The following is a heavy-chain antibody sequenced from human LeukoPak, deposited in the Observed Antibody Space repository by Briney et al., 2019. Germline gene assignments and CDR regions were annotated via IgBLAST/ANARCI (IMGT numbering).Heavy chain of an antibody. CDR2: IYDSGST. Sequence: PSETLSLTCTVSGASIRSGDYYWSWIRQPPGKGLEWIGYIYDSGSTYYNPSLKSRITISVDTSENRCSLKLSSVTATDTAVYYCARDCSGGSCYGAFDIWGQGTMVTVSS. J-gene: IGHJ3*02. V-gene: IGHV4-30-4*01. CDR1: GASIRSGDYY. D-gene: IGHD2-15*01. CDR3: ARDCSGGSCYGAFDI.